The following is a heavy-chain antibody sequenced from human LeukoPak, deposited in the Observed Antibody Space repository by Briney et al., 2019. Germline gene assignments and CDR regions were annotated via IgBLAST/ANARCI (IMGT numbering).Heavy chain of an antibody. CDR1: GFTFSGYS. CDR2: ISTSSSVI. CDR3: ARPRNYYGHDY. V-gene: IGHV3-48*04. D-gene: IGHD3-10*01. Sequence: GGSLRLSCAASGFTFSGYSMNWVRQAPGKGLEWISYISTSSSVIYYADSVKGRFTISRDNAKNSLFLQMNSLGAEDTAVYYCARPRNYYGHDYWGQGTLVTVSS. J-gene: IGHJ4*02.